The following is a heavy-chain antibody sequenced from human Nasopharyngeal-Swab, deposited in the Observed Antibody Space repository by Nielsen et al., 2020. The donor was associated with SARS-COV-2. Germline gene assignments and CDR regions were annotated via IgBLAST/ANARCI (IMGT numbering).Heavy chain of an antibody. D-gene: IGHD3-10*01. J-gene: IGHJ3*02. V-gene: IGHV3-48*03. CDR1: GFTFSSYE. CDR3: ARVFDYYAPFDI. Sequence: LSLTCAASGFTFSSYEMNWVRQAPGKGLEWVSYISSSGSTIYYADSVKGRFTISRDNAKNSLYLQMNSLRAEDTAVYYCARVFDYYAPFDIWGQGTMVTVSS. CDR2: ISSSGSTI.